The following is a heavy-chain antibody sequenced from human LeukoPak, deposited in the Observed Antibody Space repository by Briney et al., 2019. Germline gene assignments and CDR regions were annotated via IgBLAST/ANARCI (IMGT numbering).Heavy chain of an antibody. CDR2: IRYDGSNK. Sequence: PGGSLRLSCAASGFTFSSYGMHWVSQAPGKGLEWVAFIRYDGSNKYYADSVKGRFTISRDNSKNTLYLQMNSLRAEDTAVYYCAKDYGDYGSGSSFDYWGQGTLVTVSS. D-gene: IGHD3-10*01. CDR3: AKDYGDYGSGSSFDY. J-gene: IGHJ4*02. CDR1: GFTFSSYG. V-gene: IGHV3-30*02.